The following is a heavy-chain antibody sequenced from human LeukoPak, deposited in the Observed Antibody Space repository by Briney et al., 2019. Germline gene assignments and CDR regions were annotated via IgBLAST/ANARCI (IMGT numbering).Heavy chain of an antibody. D-gene: IGHD4-17*01. CDR1: GFTFSIYA. CDR3: GRDPNGDYVGAFEF. J-gene: IGHJ3*01. CDR2: IRGRGDGT. V-gene: IGHV3-23*01. Sequence: GGSLRLSCTASGFTFSIYAMTWVRQTPGKGLQWVSSIRGRGDGTSYVDSAKGRFTMSRDNFKNTLYLQMNSLRVEDTAIYYCGRDPNGDYVGAFEFWGQGALVTVSS.